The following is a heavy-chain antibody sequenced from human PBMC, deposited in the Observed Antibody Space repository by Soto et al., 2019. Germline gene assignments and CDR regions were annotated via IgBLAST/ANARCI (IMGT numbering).Heavy chain of an antibody. J-gene: IGHJ6*02. D-gene: IGHD3-10*01. V-gene: IGHV6-1*01. CDR3: ARVSGSGSYYNGGLRYYYGMDV. CDR1: GDSVPSNSAA. Sequence: SQTLSLTCAISGDSVPSNSAAWNWIRQSPSRGLEWLGRTYYRSKWYNDYAVSVKSRITINPDTSKNQFSLQLNSVTPEDTAVYYCARVSGSGSYYNGGLRYYYGMDVWGQGTTVTVSS. CDR2: TYYRSKWYN.